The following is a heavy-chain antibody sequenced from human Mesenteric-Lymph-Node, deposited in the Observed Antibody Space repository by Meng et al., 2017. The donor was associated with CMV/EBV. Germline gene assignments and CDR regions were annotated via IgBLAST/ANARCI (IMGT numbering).Heavy chain of an antibody. Sequence: GGSLRLSCVTSGFTFSMIGMHWVRQAPGKGLEWVAFIRYDGSSKYYADSVKGRFTISRDNAKNSLYLQMSSLRAEDTAVYYCATIPSIATRPLDYWGQGTLVTVSS. J-gene: IGHJ4*02. CDR1: GFTFSMIG. D-gene: IGHD6-6*01. CDR3: ATIPSIATRPLDY. V-gene: IGHV3-30*02. CDR2: IRYDGSSK.